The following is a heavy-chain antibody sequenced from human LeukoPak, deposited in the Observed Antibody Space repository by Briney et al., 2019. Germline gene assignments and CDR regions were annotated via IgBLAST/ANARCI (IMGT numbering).Heavy chain of an antibody. J-gene: IGHJ5*01. Sequence: GGSLRLSCAASGFTFSDYYMSWIRQAPGKGPEWVANIKQDGSGNFYADSVKGRFTISRDNAENSLYLQMNSLRIEDTAVYYCARDRRPTIYGGLDSWGQGTVVTVSS. CDR3: ARDRRPTIYGGLDS. CDR1: GFTFSDYY. CDR2: IKQDGSGN. D-gene: IGHD3-10*02. V-gene: IGHV3-7*01.